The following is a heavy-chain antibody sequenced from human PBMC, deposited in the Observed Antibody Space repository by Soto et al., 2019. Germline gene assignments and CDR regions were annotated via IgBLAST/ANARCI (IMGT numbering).Heavy chain of an antibody. CDR3: ATPSIAARPKGGYYYNDV. V-gene: IGHV1-69*10. J-gene: IGHJ6*02. Sequence: GASVKVSCKASGGTFSNSAISWVRQAPGQGLEWMGGILTFAGVRPNYAQNFQGRLTITAEESTNTAYLELSSLGSDDTGIYYCATPSIAARPKGGYYYNDVWGQGTTVTVSS. CDR1: GGTFSNSA. D-gene: IGHD6-6*01. CDR2: ILTFAGVRP.